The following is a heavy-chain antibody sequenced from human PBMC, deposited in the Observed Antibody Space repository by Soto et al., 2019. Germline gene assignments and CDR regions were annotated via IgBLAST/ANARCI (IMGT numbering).Heavy chain of an antibody. Sequence: QLQLQESGPGLVKPSETLSLTCNASGGSITSSGSAWGWIRQSPGKGLEWIGTIDYSGNIYYIPSLKRRITISVDTSKNQISLKLSSVTAADTAVYYCARHIHNQSFEYYFDSWGQGTLVTVSS. CDR2: IDYSGNI. V-gene: IGHV4-39*01. J-gene: IGHJ4*02. CDR1: GGSITSSGSA. D-gene: IGHD1-1*01. CDR3: ARHIHNQSFEYYFDS.